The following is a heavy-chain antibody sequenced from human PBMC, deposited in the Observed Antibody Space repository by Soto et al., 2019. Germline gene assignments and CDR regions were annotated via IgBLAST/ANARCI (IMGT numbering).Heavy chain of an antibody. CDR3: ASRTYYYDSSGYPKALTTDY. D-gene: IGHD3-22*01. J-gene: IGHJ4*02. V-gene: IGHV3-7*01. Sequence: GGSLRLSCAASGFMFSSYKMSWVRQAPGKGLEWVANIRQDGAERSYVDSVKGRFTISRDNAKNSLYLQMNSLRDEDTAVYYCASRTYYYDSSGYPKALTTDYWGQGTLVTVSS. CDR1: GFMFSSYK. CDR2: IRQDGAER.